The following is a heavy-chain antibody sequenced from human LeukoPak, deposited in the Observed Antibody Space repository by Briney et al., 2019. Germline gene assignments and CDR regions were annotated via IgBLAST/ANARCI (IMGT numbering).Heavy chain of an antibody. V-gene: IGHV4-39*07. D-gene: IGHD2-8*01. CDR1: SGSVSSSTYY. CDR3: TAEKNGSPHY. Sequence: SETLSLTCTVSSGSVSSSTYYWSWVRHPPGKGLEWIASIYYTASTYYNPSLQSRVTISLDMSQNEFFLKLISVTAPDTAFYFCTAEKNGSPHYWGQGTQVTVSS. J-gene: IGHJ4*02. CDR2: IYYTAST.